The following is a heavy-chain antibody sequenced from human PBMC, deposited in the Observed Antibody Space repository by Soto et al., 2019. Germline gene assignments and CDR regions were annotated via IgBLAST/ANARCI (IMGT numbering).Heavy chain of an antibody. CDR2: ISYDGSNQ. CDR1: GFTFNIYG. J-gene: IGHJ4*02. CDR3: AKDQASGQGSFDS. Sequence: GGSLRLSCAASGFTFNIYGMHWVRQAPDKGLEWVALISYDGSNQYYADSVKGRFTISRDNSKNTLFLQMNSLRADDTAVYYYAKDQASGQGSFDSWGQGTLVTVSS. V-gene: IGHV3-30*18.